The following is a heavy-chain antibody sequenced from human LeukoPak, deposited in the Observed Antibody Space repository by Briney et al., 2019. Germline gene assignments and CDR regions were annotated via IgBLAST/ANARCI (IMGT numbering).Heavy chain of an antibody. V-gene: IGHV3-11*01. CDR3: ARRRDFIDY. CDR2: ISTTGNVI. J-gene: IGHJ4*02. CDR1: GFTFSDYF. D-gene: IGHD3/OR15-3a*01. Sequence: GGSLRLSCETSGFTFSDYFMIWIRQSPGKGLEWLSYISTTGNVINYADSVRGRFTVSRDNAQRSLSLQMNSLRVDDTGVYYCARRRDFIDYWGQGTLVTVSS.